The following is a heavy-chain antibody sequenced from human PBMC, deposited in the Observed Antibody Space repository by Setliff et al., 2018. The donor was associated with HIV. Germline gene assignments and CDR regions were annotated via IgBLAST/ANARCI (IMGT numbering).Heavy chain of an antibody. D-gene: IGHD2-8*02. J-gene: IGHJ5*02. CDR3: ARGPPTGTVSWLDT. Sequence: SVKVSCKTSGGTFSSYAISWVRQAPGQGLEWMGGIIPIFNTANYAQKFQGRVTITADESTSTAYMELSSLRSEDTAAYYCARGPPTGTVSWLDTWGQGTLVTVSS. CDR2: IIPIFNTA. V-gene: IGHV1-69*13. CDR1: GGTFSSYA.